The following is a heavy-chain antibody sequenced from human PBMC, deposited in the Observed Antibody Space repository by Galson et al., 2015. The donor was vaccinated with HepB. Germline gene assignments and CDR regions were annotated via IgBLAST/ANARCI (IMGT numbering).Heavy chain of an antibody. CDR3: ARDWVVGYSRDYSYAMDA. CDR1: GFTFSSYG. V-gene: IGHV3-33*01. CDR2: IWYDGSNK. J-gene: IGHJ6*02. D-gene: IGHD6-13*01. Sequence: SLRLSCAASGFTFSSYGMHWVRQAPGKGLEWVAVIWYDGSNKYYADSVKGRFTISRDNSKNTLYLQMNSLRTEDTAVYYCARDWVVGYSRDYSYAMDAWAQGTTVTVSS.